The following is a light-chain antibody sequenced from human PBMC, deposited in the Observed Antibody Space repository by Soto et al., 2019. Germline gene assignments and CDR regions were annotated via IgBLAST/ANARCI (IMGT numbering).Light chain of an antibody. CDR1: SSDVGSYNL. V-gene: IGLV2-23*01. CDR2: EGS. J-gene: IGLJ2*01. CDR3: CSSAGRNPL. Sequence: QSVLTQPASVSGSPGQSITISCTGTSSDVGSYNLVSWYQQHPGKAPKLMIYEGSKRPSGVSNRLSGSKSGKTASMTISGLHAEDEADFFYCSSAGRNPLFGGGTKQTVL.